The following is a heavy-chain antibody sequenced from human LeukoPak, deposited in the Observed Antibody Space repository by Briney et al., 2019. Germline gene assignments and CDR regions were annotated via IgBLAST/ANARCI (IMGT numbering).Heavy chain of an antibody. V-gene: IGHV3-23*01. Sequence: GGSLRLSCAASGFTVSSYAMSWVRQAPGKGLEWVSAISGSGGSTYYADSVKGRFTISRDNSKNTLYLQMNSLRAEDTAVYYCAKLEMATISAGVDYWGQGTLVTVSS. J-gene: IGHJ4*02. CDR2: ISGSGGST. CDR3: AKLEMATISAGVDY. D-gene: IGHD5-24*01. CDR1: GFTVSSYA.